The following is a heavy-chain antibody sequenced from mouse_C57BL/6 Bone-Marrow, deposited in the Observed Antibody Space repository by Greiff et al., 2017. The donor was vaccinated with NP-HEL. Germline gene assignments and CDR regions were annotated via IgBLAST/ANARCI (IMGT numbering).Heavy chain of an antibody. CDR2: IYPGDGDT. V-gene: IGHV1-80*01. J-gene: IGHJ3*01. CDR1: GYAFSSYW. Sequence: QVQLQQSGAELVKPGASVKISCKASGYAFSSYWMNWVKQRPGKGLECIGQIYPGDGDTNYNGKFKDKASLTADKSSSPAYMQLSSLTSEDSAVYFCARGAYGGQGTLVTVSA. CDR3: ARGAY.